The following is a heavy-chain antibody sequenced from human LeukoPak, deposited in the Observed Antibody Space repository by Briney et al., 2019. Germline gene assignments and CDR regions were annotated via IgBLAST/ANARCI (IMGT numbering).Heavy chain of an antibody. CDR1: GFTFSSYA. CDR2: ISYDGSNK. V-gene: IGHV3-30*04. Sequence: GGSLRLSCAASGFTFSSYAMHWVRQAPGKGLEWVAVISYDGSNKYYADSVKGRFTISRDNSKNTLYLQMNSLRAEDTAVYYCARAPRWYSFGDHWGQGTLVTVSS. J-gene: IGHJ4*02. CDR3: ARAPRWYSFGDH. D-gene: IGHD6-13*01.